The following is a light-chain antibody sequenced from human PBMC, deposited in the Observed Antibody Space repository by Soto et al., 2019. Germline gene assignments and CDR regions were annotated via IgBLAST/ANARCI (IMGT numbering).Light chain of an antibody. Sequence: DIQMTQSPSSLSASVGDRVTISCRASQSIANSLAWYQQKLGKVPKLLIFAASTLQSGVPSRFSGSGSGNDFTLTISSLQPEDVATYYCQKYNSAPLTFGEGTKVEI. J-gene: IGKJ4*01. CDR3: QKYNSAPLT. V-gene: IGKV1-27*01. CDR2: AAS. CDR1: QSIANS.